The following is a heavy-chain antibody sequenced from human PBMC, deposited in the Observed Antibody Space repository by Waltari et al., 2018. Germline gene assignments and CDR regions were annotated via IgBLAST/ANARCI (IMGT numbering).Heavy chain of an antibody. CDR3: ARPGHTLDYYYYMDV. J-gene: IGHJ6*03. V-gene: IGHV4-39*01. CDR2: IYYSGST. Sequence: QLQLQESGPGLVKPSESLSLTCTVSGGSIRSSSYYWGWIRQPPGKGLEWIGSIYYSGSTYYNPSLKSRVTISVDTSKNQFSLKLSSVTAADTAVYYCARPGHTLDYYYYMDVWGKGTTVTVSS. CDR1: GGSIRSSSYY.